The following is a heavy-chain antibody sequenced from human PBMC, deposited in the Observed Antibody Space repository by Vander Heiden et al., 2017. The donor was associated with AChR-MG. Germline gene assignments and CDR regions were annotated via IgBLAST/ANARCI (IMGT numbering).Heavy chain of an antibody. J-gene: IGHJ4*02. CDR2: IKQDGSEK. CDR3: ARGGRGYSYGYDYYDSSGYTDY. CDR1: GFPFSSYW. D-gene: IGHD3-22*01. V-gene: IGHV3-7*03. Sequence: EVQLVESGGGLVQPGGSLRLSCAASGFPFSSYWMSWVRQAPGKGLEWVANIKQDGSEKYYVDSVKGRFTISRDNAKNSLYLQMNSLRAEDTAVYYCARGGRGYSYGYDYYDSSGYTDYWGQGTLVTVSS.